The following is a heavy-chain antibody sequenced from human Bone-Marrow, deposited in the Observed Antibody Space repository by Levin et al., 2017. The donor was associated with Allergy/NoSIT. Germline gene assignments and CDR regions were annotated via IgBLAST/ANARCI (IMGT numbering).Heavy chain of an antibody. Sequence: GESLKISCEASGFTFSNYTMNWVRQAPGKGLEWLSLISVGGGSTYYADSVKGRFTISRDNSKSTLYLQMNSLRAEDTAVYYCAKCSSGWYGGFDIWGQGTMVTFSS. CDR1: GFTFSNYT. CDR3: AKCSSGWYGGFDI. J-gene: IGHJ3*02. D-gene: IGHD6-19*01. CDR2: ISVGGGST. V-gene: IGHV3-23*01.